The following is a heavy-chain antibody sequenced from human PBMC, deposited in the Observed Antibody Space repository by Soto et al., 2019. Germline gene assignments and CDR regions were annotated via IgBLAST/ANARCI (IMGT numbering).Heavy chain of an antibody. Sequence: SVKVSCKASGGTFSSYAISWVRQAPGQGLEWMGGIIPIFGTANYAQKFQGRVTITADESTSTAYMELSSLRSEDTAVYYCARVAFYDYGGNREFDYWGQGTLGTVSS. CDR2: IIPIFGTA. V-gene: IGHV1-69*13. CDR1: GGTFSSYA. CDR3: ARVAFYDYGGNREFDY. J-gene: IGHJ4*02. D-gene: IGHD4-17*01.